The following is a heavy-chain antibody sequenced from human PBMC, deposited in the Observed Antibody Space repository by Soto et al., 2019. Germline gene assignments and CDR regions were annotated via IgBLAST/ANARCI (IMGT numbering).Heavy chain of an antibody. J-gene: IGHJ4*02. V-gene: IGHV2-5*02. CDR2: IHWDDDK. D-gene: IGHD4-17*01. CDR3: AQVKDYGDSFEY. CDR1: GFSLSTSGVG. Sequence: QITLKESGPTLVKPTQTLTLTCTFSGFSLSTSGVGVGWIRQPPGKALEWLAVIHWDDDKRYSPSLKRRLTLTKDTSRNPVVLTLTNMEPVDTATYYCAQVKDYGDSFEYWSQRTMVTVSS.